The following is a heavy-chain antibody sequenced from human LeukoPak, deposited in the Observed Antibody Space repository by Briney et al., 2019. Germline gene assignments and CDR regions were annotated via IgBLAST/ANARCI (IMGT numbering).Heavy chain of an antibody. CDR1: GYTFTGYY. V-gene: IGHV1-2*02. CDR3: ARARVSKLAYCGGDCYSFDY. D-gene: IGHD2-21*02. Sequence: ASVKVSCKASGYTFTGYYMHWVRQAPGQGLEWMGWINPNSGGTNYAQKFQGRVTMTRDTSISTAYMELSRLRSDDTAVYYCARARVSKLAYCGGDCYSFDYWGQGTLVTVSS. CDR2: INPNSGGT. J-gene: IGHJ4*02.